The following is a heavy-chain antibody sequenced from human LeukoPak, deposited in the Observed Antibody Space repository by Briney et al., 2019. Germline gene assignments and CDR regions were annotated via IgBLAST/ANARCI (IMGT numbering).Heavy chain of an antibody. CDR1: GFGFSGYD. Sequence: GGSLRLSCAASGFGFSGYDMQWVRQAPGKGLEWVAFIRYDESNKYYADSAKGRFTVSRDNSKNTMYLQMNSLRREDTAVYYCAPKDYGVAYWGQGTLVTVSS. V-gene: IGHV3-30*02. CDR2: IRYDESNK. D-gene: IGHD3-16*01. J-gene: IGHJ4*02. CDR3: APKDYGVAY.